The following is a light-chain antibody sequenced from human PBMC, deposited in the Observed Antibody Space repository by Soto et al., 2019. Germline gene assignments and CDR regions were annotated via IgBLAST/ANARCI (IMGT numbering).Light chain of an antibody. CDR1: QSVSSN. J-gene: IGKJ1*01. CDR2: GAS. Sequence: EIVMTPSPATLSVSPGERATLSCRASQSVSSNLVWYQQKPGQAPRLLIYGASTRATGIPARFSGTGSGTDFTLTVSRLQSEDLAVYYCQQYGNWPRTFGQGTKVDNK. V-gene: IGKV3-15*01. CDR3: QQYGNWPRT.